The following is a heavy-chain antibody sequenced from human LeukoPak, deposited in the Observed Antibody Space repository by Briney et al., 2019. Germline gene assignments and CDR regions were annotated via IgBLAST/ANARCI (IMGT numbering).Heavy chain of an antibody. CDR2: INSDGTTT. D-gene: IGHD3/OR15-3a*01. J-gene: IGHJ4*02. V-gene: IGHV3-74*03. CDR1: GFTFSNSW. CDR3: ARAVGWTENSYYLDY. Sequence: GGPLRLSCAASGFTFSNSWMYWVRQAPGKGLVWVSRINSDGTTTTYADSVKGRFTISRDNAKNTLYMQVNSLRAEDTAVYYCARAVGWTENSYYLDYWGQGTLVTVSA.